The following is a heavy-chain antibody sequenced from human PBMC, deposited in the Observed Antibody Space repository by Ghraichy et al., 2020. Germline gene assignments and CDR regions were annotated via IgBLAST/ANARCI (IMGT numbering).Heavy chain of an antibody. Sequence: GGSLRLSCAASGFTFNNYAMNWVRQAPGKGLEWISTIGYKGASSFYADSVKGRFTISRDNSRNTLYLQMNDLRPEDTAMYFCATYCEPGCSPRHFEVWGQGTLVTVSS. V-gene: IGHV3-23*01. CDR1: GFTFNNYA. CDR2: IGYKGASS. CDR3: ATYCEPGCSPRHFEV. J-gene: IGHJ4*02. D-gene: IGHD2-21*01.